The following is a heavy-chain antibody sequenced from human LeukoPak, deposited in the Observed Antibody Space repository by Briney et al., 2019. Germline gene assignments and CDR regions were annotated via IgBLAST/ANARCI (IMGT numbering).Heavy chain of an antibody. D-gene: IGHD2-21*02. CDR2: ISYDGSNK. J-gene: IGHJ4*02. V-gene: IGHV3-30*18. CDR3: AKDWVGTTDY. Sequence: PGGSLRLSCAASGFSFSAYGVHWVRQAPGKGLEWVAVISYDGSNKYYADSVKGRFTISRDNSKNTLYLQMNSLRAEDTAVYYCAKDWVGTTDYWGQGTLVTVSS. CDR1: GFSFSAYG.